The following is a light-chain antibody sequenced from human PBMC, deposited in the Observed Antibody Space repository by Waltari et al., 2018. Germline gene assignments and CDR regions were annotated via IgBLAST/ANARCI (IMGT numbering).Light chain of an antibody. Sequence: AIRMTQSPSSLSASTGDRVTITCRASQGISSYLAWYQQKPGKAPKLLIYAASTLQSGVPSRFSGSGSGTDFTLTISCLQSEDFATYXCQQYYSYPRTFGQGTKVEIK. CDR2: AAS. CDR1: QGISSY. V-gene: IGKV1-8*01. J-gene: IGKJ1*01. CDR3: QQYYSYPRT.